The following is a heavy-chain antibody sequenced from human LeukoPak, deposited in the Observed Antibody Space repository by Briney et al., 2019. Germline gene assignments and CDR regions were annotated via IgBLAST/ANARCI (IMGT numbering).Heavy chain of an antibody. CDR2: IYYSGST. CDR3: ARSSGYDSPYYFDY. V-gene: IGHV4-59*08. D-gene: IGHD5-12*01. Sequence: SETLSLTCTVSGCSISSYYWSWIRQPPGKGLEWIGYIYYSGSTNCNPSLKSRVTISVDTSKNQFSLKLSSVTAADTAVYYCARSSGYDSPYYFDYWGQGTLVTVSS. J-gene: IGHJ4*02. CDR1: GCSISSYY.